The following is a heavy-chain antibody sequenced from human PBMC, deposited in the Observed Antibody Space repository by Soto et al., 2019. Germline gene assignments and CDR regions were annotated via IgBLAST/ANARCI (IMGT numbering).Heavy chain of an antibody. J-gene: IGHJ5*02. CDR2: ISYDGSNR. V-gene: IGHV3-30*03. CDR1: GFVFNDYD. Sequence: QVQLAESGGGVVQPGRSLRLSCTTSGFVFNDYDIHWVRQAPGKGLAWLASISYDGSNRYYTDSVKGRFTISGDNSQNTLSLQINSLGAEDTAVYYCSRGIKGGLDAWGPGTLVTVSS. D-gene: IGHD2-21*01. CDR3: SRGIKGGLDA.